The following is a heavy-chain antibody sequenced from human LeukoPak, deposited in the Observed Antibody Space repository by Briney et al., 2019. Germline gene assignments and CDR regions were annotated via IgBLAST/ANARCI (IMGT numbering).Heavy chain of an antibody. CDR3: ARGVTSGYDYYFDY. Sequence: SETLSLTCTVSGGSISSSSYYWGWIRQPPGKGLEWIGSIYYSGSIYYKPSLKSRVTISVDTSKNQFSLKLSSVTAADTAVYYCARGVTSGYDYYFDYWGQGTLVTVSS. CDR1: GGSISSSSYY. D-gene: IGHD5-12*01. J-gene: IGHJ4*02. CDR2: IYYSGSI. V-gene: IGHV4-39*07.